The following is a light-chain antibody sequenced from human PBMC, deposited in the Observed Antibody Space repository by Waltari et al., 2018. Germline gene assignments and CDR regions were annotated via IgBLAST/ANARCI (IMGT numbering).Light chain of an antibody. CDR1: QSVSRT. J-gene: IGKJ1*01. Sequence: IVLMQPPGILSLSQGERAPLSCRASQSVSRTVAWYQQKPGQAPRLRIYGASTRATGIPDRFGGGGSGTDFSLTISRLEPEDFAVYYCQHYVRLPATFGQGTKVEIK. V-gene: IGKV3-20*01. CDR2: GAS. CDR3: QHYVRLPAT.